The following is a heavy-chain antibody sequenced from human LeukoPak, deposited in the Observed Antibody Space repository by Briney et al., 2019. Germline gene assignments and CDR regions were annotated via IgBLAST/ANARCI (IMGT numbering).Heavy chain of an antibody. D-gene: IGHD6-13*01. CDR2: ISSSGSTI. CDR3: ARREYSSSWYYFDY. J-gene: IGHJ4*02. Sequence: GGSLRLSCAASGFTFSDYCMSWIRQAPGKGLEWVSYISSSGSTIYYADSVKGRFTISRDNAKNSLYLQMNSLRAEDTAVYYCARREYSSSWYYFDYWGQGTLVTVSS. V-gene: IGHV3-11*01. CDR1: GFTFSDYC.